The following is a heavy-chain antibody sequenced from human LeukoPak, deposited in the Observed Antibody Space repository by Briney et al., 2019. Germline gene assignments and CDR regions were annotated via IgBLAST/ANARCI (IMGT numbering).Heavy chain of an antibody. J-gene: IGHJ4*02. CDR2: INPSTGGT. D-gene: IGHD3-16*01. CDR1: GHTFIDYY. Sequence: ASVKVSCKTSGHTFIDYYVHWIRQAPGQGLEWMGRINPSTGGTDFAQKFQGKVSLTRDTSISTAYMELSRLGSDDTAVYYCATLGEDKTDTPFDYWGQGTLVTVS. V-gene: IGHV1-2*06. CDR3: ATLGEDKTDTPFDY.